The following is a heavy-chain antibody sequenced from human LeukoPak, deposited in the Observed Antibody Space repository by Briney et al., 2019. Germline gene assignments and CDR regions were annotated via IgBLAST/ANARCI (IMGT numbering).Heavy chain of an antibody. CDR1: GFTFNSYA. V-gene: IGHV3-23*01. CDR2: ISGYSGTA. J-gene: IGHJ5*02. Sequence: GSLRLSCAASGFTFNSYAMTWVRQGAGRGLEWVSTISGYSGTASYADSVEGRFSISRDDSKNTVYLQMTSLRVEDTAVYFCARVQPDNNDEYNWFDPWGQGTQVTVSS. D-gene: IGHD1-1*01. CDR3: ARVQPDNNDEYNWFDP.